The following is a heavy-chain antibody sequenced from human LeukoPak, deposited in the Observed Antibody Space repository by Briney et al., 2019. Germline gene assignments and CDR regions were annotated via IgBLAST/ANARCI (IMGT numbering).Heavy chain of an antibody. Sequence: SVKVSCKASGGAFSSYAISWVRQAPGQGLEWMGGIIPIFGTANYAQKFQGRVTITADESTSTAYMELSSLRSEDTAVYYCARDGDSSGIDVDYWGQGTLVTVSS. CDR3: ARDGDSSGIDVDY. D-gene: IGHD3-22*01. CDR1: GGAFSSYA. V-gene: IGHV1-69*01. CDR2: IIPIFGTA. J-gene: IGHJ4*02.